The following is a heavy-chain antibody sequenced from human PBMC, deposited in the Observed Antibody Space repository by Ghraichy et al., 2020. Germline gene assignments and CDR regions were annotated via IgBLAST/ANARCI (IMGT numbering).Heavy chain of an antibody. V-gene: IGHV3-23*01. Sequence: LSLTCAASGFTFSNHAMTWVRQAPGKGLEWVSAISGSGDVTYTADSVKGRFTVSRDNSKNTLFLQMNSLRAEDTAVYFCAHQYGGYYAPFDHWGQGTLVTVSS. D-gene: IGHD3-10*01. J-gene: IGHJ4*02. CDR3: AHQYGGYYAPFDH. CDR2: ISGSGDVT. CDR1: GFTFSNHA.